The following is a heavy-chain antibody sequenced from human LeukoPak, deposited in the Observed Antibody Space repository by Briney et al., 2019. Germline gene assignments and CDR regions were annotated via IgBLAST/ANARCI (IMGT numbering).Heavy chain of an antibody. CDR1: GITVSDNY. J-gene: IGHJ4*02. D-gene: IGHD4-17*01. V-gene: IGHV3-53*01. CDR2: LYPAGDT. Sequence: GGSLRLSCAASGITVSDNYMSWVRQTPGKGLEWVSTLYPAGDTYFADSVRGRFTISRDISKNTVYLQMGSLRAEDTAVYFCARVHFPYGDFDYWGQGALVTVSS. CDR3: ARVHFPYGDFDY.